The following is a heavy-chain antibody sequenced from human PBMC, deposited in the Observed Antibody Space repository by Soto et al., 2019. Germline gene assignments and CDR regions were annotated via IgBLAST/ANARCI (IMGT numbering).Heavy chain of an antibody. D-gene: IGHD3-16*02. V-gene: IGHV3-21*06. CDR2: ISSSSSYI. Sequence: EVQLVESGGGLVKPGGSLRLSCAASGFTFSSYSMSWVRQAPGKGLEWVASISSSSSYIYFADSVKGRFTISRDNAKNSLFLQMNSLRAEDTAVYFCARLIGDYDYFWGSYRQQGYMDVWGKGTTVTVSS. CDR1: GFTFSSYS. J-gene: IGHJ6*03. CDR3: ARLIGDYDYFWGSYRQQGYMDV.